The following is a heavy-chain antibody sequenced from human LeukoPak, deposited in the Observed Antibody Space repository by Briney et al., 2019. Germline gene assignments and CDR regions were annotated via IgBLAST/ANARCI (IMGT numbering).Heavy chain of an antibody. CDR3: AKGYNSNYYPNMDV. CDR2: ISWNSGSK. D-gene: IGHD1-26*01. J-gene: IGHJ6*03. V-gene: IGHV3-9*03. Sequence: PGGSLRPSCAASGFTFSSYGMHWVRQAPGKGLEWVSGISWNSGSKGYVDSVKGRFTISRDNAKNFLYLQMNSLRPEDMALYYCAKGYNSNYYPNMDVWGKGTTVTVSS. CDR1: GFTFSSYG.